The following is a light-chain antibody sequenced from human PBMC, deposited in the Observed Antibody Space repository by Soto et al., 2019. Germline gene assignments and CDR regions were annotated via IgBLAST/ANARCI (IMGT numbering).Light chain of an antibody. V-gene: IGKV3-11*01. Sequence: EIVLTQSPATLSLSPGERATLSCRASQSISSYLAWYQQKPGQAPRLLIYDASNRATGIPARFSGSGSGTDFTLTISSLEPEGCAVYYCQQRSKWPPITFGQGTRLEIK. J-gene: IGKJ5*01. CDR2: DAS. CDR3: QQRSKWPPIT. CDR1: QSISSY.